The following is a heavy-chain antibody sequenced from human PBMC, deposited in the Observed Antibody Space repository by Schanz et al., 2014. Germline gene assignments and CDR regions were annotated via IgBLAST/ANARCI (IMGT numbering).Heavy chain of an antibody. CDR1: VFTFSSYA. J-gene: IGHJ4*02. D-gene: IGHD2-8*01. CDR3: AKELLYGALMLLNHLDY. Sequence: CAASVFTFSSYAMSWVRQAPGKGLEWGSTLNGSSGSTYYADSVKGRFTISRDNSTNLMVLQMNSLSDEDTVVYYCAKELLYGALMLLNHLDYWGKATLVTVAS. CDR2: LNGSSGST. V-gene: IGHV3-23*01.